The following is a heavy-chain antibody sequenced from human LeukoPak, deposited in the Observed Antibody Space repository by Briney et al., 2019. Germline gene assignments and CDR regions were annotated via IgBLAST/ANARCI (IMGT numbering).Heavy chain of an antibody. V-gene: IGHV4-30-2*01. CDR1: GGSISSGGYS. D-gene: IGHD3-10*01. J-gene: IGHJ4*02. Sequence: PSQTLSLTCAVSGGSISSGGYSWSWIRQPPGKGLEWIGYIYHSGSTYYNPSLKSRVTISVDTSKNQFSLMLSSVTAADTAVYYCARFGITVVRGGKYYFDYWGQGTLVTVSS. CDR2: IYHSGST. CDR3: ARFGITVVRGGKYYFDY.